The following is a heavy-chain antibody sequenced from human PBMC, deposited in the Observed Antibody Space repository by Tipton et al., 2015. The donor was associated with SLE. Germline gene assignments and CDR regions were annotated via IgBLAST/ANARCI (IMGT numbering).Heavy chain of an antibody. CDR3: ARVMNKPRAFDI. V-gene: IGHV4-30-2*01. Sequence: TLSLTCAVSGGSISSGGFSWSWIRQPPGKGLEWIGEINHSGSTNYNPSLKSRVTISVDTSKNQFSLKLSSVTAADTAVYYCARVMNKPRAFDIWGQGTMVTVSS. J-gene: IGHJ3*02. CDR2: INHSGST. D-gene: IGHD2-8*01. CDR1: GGSISSGGFS.